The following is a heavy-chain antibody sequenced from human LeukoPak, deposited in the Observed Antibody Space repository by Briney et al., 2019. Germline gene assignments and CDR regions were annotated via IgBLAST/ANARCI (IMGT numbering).Heavy chain of an antibody. CDR3: ARVGFCSGGTCPYYFDQ. CDR2: INPNSGGT. CDR1: GYSFTDYY. D-gene: IGHD2-15*01. Sequence: ASVRVSCKAPGYSFTDYYMHWMRQAPGQGLEWMAWINPNSGGTNSAQKFQGRVTMTRDTSISTAYLELSRLRSDDTAVYYCARVGFCSGGTCPYYFDQWGQGTLVTVSS. V-gene: IGHV1-2*02. J-gene: IGHJ4*02.